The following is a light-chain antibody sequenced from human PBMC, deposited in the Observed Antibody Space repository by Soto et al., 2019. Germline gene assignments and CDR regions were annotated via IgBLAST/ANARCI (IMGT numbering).Light chain of an antibody. J-gene: IGKJ1*01. CDR2: AAS. Sequence: EIMLTQSPGTLSLSPGERATLSCRASQSVGSSYLAWYQQKPGQAPRLLIYAASNRATGIPDRFSGSGSGTDFTLTISILEPEDFAVYYCQQYGSSHWTFGQGTKVDIK. V-gene: IGKV3-20*01. CDR1: QSVGSSY. CDR3: QQYGSSHWT.